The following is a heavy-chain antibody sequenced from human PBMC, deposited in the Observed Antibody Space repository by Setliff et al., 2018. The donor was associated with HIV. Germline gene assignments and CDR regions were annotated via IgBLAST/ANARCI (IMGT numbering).Heavy chain of an antibody. J-gene: IGHJ4*02. Sequence: PSETLSLTCTVSGGSITRTPYYWGWIRQPPGKGLEWIGSIHHSGTAYDNPSLKSRVTISVDPSKNQILLRLSSVTTADTAVYYCARLSGGMVPNYWGQGALVTVSS. V-gene: IGHV4-39*01. CDR2: IHHSGTA. CDR1: GGSITRTPYY. CDR3: ARLSGGMVPNY. D-gene: IGHD3-10*01.